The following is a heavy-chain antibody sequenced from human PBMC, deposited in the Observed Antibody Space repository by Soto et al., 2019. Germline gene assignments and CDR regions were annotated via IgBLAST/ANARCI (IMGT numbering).Heavy chain of an antibody. CDR2: ISYDGSNK. CDR3: ARGHDYDTGGYQYFDY. Sequence: GGSLRLSCAASGFTFSSYAMHWVRQAPGKGLEWVAVISYDGSNKYYADSVKGRFTISRDNSKNTLYLQMNSLRAEDTAVYYCARGHDYDTGGYQYFDYWGHGTRVTVSS. J-gene: IGHJ4*01. D-gene: IGHD3-22*01. CDR1: GFTFSSYA. V-gene: IGHV3-30-3*01.